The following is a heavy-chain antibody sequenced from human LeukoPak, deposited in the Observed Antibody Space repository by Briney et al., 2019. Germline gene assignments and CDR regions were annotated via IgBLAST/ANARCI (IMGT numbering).Heavy chain of an antibody. Sequence: SETLSLTCTVSGYSISSGYYWGWIRQSPGKGLEWIGSIYNSGSTYYNPSLKSRITISVDTSKNQFSLKLSSVTAADTAVYYCARGRVVLLWFGESPYFDYWGQGTLVTVSS. CDR2: IYNSGST. J-gene: IGHJ4*02. V-gene: IGHV4-38-2*02. CDR1: GYSISSGYY. CDR3: ARGRVVLLWFGESPYFDY. D-gene: IGHD3-10*01.